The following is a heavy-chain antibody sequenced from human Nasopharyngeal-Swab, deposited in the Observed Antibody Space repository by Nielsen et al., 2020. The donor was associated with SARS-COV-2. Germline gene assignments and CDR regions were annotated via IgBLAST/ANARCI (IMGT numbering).Heavy chain of an antibody. CDR3: ARGQPYYDFWSGYSYYYYYGMDV. CDR2: ISSSSSYI. Sequence: PGKGLEWVSSISSSSSYIYYADSVKGRFTISRDNAKNSLYLQMNSLRAEDTAVYYCARGQPYYDFWSGYSYYYYYGMDVWGQGTTVTVSS. J-gene: IGHJ6*02. D-gene: IGHD3-3*01. V-gene: IGHV3-21*01.